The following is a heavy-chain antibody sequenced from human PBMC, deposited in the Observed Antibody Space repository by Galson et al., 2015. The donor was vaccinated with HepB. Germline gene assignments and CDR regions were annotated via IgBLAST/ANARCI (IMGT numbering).Heavy chain of an antibody. CDR2: IDPSDSYT. D-gene: IGHD3-16*02. CDR1: GYSFTSYW. J-gene: IGHJ4*02. CDR3: ARLDTTDYVWGSYRASL. Sequence: QSGAEVKKPGESLRISCKGSGYSFTSYWISWVRQMPGKGLEWMGRIDPSDSYTNYSPSFQGHVTISADKSISTAYLQWSSLKASDTAMYYCARLDTTDYVWGSYRASLWGQGTLVTVSS. V-gene: IGHV5-10-1*01.